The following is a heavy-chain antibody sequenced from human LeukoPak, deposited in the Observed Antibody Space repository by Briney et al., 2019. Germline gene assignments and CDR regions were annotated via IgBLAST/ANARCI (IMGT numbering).Heavy chain of an antibody. V-gene: IGHV4-39*01. D-gene: IGHD6-13*01. CDR1: GGSISSDNYY. J-gene: IGHJ4*02. CDR2: IYYSGST. Sequence: SETLSLTCTVSGGSISSDNYYWGWIRQPPGKGLESIGTIYYSGSTYYNQSLRSRVTISVDTSNNQFSLKLSTVTAADTAVYYCARRCDSSWTFDYWGQGTLVTVSS. CDR3: ARRCDSSWTFDY.